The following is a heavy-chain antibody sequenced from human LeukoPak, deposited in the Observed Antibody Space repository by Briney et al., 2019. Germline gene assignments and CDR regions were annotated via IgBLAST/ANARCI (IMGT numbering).Heavy chain of an antibody. CDR3: AHTNHYYFE. V-gene: IGHV4-39*01. Sequence: SETLSLTCALPGGSPNRDEHCWAWVRHPPGKRLEWPASICYGGTTYYNPSLKCRDTISVVPSTNKFSGKLSSVSAADTAGYYCAHTNHYYFEWGQGTLVTVSS. J-gene: IGHJ4*02. CDR2: ICYGGTT. CDR1: GGSPNRDEHC. D-gene: IGHD2/OR15-2a*01.